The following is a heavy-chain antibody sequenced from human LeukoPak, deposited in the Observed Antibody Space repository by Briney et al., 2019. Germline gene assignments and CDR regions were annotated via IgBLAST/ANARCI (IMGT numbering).Heavy chain of an antibody. V-gene: IGHV5-51*01. D-gene: IGHD3-22*01. J-gene: IGHJ4*02. CDR2: IYPGDSDT. CDR1: GYSFTTSW. Sequence: GESLRISCKGSGYSFTTSWIGWVRQLPGRGLEWMGIIYPGDSDTRYSPSFQGQVTISADKSISTASLQWRSLRASATAMYYCARRSSYDSSGYYPFDYWGQGTLVTVSS. CDR3: ARRSSYDSSGYYPFDY.